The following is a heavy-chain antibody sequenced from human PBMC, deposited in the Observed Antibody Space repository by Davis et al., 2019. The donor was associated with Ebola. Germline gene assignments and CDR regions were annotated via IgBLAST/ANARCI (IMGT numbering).Heavy chain of an antibody. CDR3: ARGFSAYGD. CDR1: GFTFSSYG. Sequence: GESLKISCAASGFTFSSYGMHWVRQAPGKGLEWVAVIWYDGSNKYYADSVKGRFTISRDNSKNTLYLQMNSLRAEDTAVYFCARGFSAYGDWGQGTLVTVSS. V-gene: IGHV3-33*01. CDR2: IWYDGSNK. D-gene: IGHD5-12*01. J-gene: IGHJ4*02.